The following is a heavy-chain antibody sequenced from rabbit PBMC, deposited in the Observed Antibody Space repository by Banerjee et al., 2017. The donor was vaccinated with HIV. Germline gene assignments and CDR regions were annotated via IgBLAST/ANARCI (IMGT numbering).Heavy chain of an antibody. J-gene: IGHJ3*01. CDR1: GFSFSNKYV. Sequence: QAQLKETGGGLVQPGGSLTLSCKASGFSFSNKYVMCWVRQAPGKGLEWIACINTSSGNTVYASWVNGRFTISSDNAQNTVDLKMNSLTAADTATYFCARSDYSSDGFDLWGQGTLVTVS. V-gene: IGHV1S43*01. D-gene: IGHD4-1*01. CDR2: INTSSGNT. CDR3: ARSDYSSDGFDL.